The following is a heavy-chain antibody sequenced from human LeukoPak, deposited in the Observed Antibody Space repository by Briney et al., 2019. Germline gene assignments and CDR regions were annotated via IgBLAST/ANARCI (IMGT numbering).Heavy chain of an antibody. Sequence: PSETLSLTCTVSGGSISSYYWSWLRQPPGKGLEWIGYIYYSGSTNYNPSLKSRVTISVDTSKNQFPLKLSSVTAADTAVYYCARGSRDYYFDYWGQGTLVTVSS. V-gene: IGHV4-59*01. CDR2: IYYSGST. J-gene: IGHJ4*02. CDR3: ARGSRDYYFDY. D-gene: IGHD2-21*02. CDR1: GGSISSYY.